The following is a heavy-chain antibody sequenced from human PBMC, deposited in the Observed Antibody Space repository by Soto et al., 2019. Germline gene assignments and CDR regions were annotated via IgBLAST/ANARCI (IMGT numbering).Heavy chain of an antibody. CDR3: ATGLVDIVATIGDSPTYFDY. CDR2: FDPEDGET. Sequence: ASVQGAWKGAGSGLPEVSRHRGRQAPGKGLEWMGGFDPEDGETIYAQKFQGRVTMTEDTSTDTAYMELSSLRSEDTAVYYCATGLVDIVATIGDSPTYFDYWGQGTLVTVSS. V-gene: IGHV1-24*01. J-gene: IGHJ4*02. CDR1: GSGLPEVS. D-gene: IGHD5-12*01.